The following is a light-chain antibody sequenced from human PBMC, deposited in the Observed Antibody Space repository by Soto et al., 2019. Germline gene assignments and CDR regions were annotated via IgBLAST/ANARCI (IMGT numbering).Light chain of an antibody. CDR2: KAS. J-gene: IGKJ1*01. Sequence: EIQMTQYPSTLSGSVGDRFTITCMASQTISSWLAWYQQKPGKAPKLLIYKASTLKSGVTSRFSGSGSGTEFTLTISSLQPDDFATYYCQHYNSYSEAVGPGTQVEIK. V-gene: IGKV1-5*03. CDR3: QHYNSYSEA. CDR1: QTISSW.